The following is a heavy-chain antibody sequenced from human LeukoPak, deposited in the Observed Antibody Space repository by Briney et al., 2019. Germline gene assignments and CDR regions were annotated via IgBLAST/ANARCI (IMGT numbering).Heavy chain of an antibody. CDR1: GYSIRSAYY. J-gene: IGHJ4*02. D-gene: IGHD5-18*01. V-gene: IGHV4-38-2*02. CDR3: SRGRKGGYNYAAIDF. Sequence: PSGTLSLTCTVSGYSIRSAYYWGWIRQSPGKGLEWIGAVYGGGNTHYNPSLERRVKISPDTSKNQFSLKLTSVTAADTAVYYCSRGRKGGYNYAAIDFWGQGTLVTVSS. CDR2: VYGGGNT.